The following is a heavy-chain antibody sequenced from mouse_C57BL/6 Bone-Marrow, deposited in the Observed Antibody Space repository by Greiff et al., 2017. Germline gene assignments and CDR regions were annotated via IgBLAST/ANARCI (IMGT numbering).Heavy chain of an antibody. Sequence: VKVVESGAELVRPGTSVKVSCKASGYAFTNYLIEWVKQRPGQGLEWIGVINPGSGGTNYNEKFKGKATLTADKSSSTAYMQLSSLTSEDSAVXFCAREEYYGSSYWYFDVWGTGTTVTVSS. CDR3: AREEYYGSSYWYFDV. V-gene: IGHV1-54*01. D-gene: IGHD1-1*01. J-gene: IGHJ1*03. CDR2: INPGSGGT. CDR1: GYAFTNYL.